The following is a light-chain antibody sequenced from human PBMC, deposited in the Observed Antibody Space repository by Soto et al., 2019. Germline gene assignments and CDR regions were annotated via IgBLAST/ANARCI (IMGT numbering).Light chain of an antibody. CDR3: SSSTTTSTSVI. J-gene: IGLJ2*01. CDR1: TSDVGDYTY. V-gene: IGLV2-14*01. CDR2: DVS. Sequence: QSVLTQPASVSGSPGQSITISCTGATSDVGDYTYVSWYQQHPGKAPKLIIYDVSNRPSGVSSRFSGSQSGNTASLTISGLQAEDEADYYCSSSTTTSTSVIFGGGTKLTVL.